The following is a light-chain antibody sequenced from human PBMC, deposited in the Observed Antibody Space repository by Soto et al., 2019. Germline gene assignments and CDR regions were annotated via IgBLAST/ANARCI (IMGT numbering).Light chain of an antibody. CDR3: QSYDISRNGFVV. J-gene: IGLJ1*01. CDR2: GNN. CDR1: SSNIGADYD. Sequence: QSVLTQPPSVSGAPGQRVTISCTGSSSNIGADYDVHWYQQLQGRAPTLLIYGNNNRPSGVPDRFSGSKSGTSASLANTGHQAEDEADYCGQSYDISRNGFVVFGTGTKVTVL. V-gene: IGLV1-40*01.